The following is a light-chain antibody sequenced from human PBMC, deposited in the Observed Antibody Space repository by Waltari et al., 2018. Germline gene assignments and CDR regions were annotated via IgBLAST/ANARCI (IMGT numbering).Light chain of an antibody. CDR3: QSADSSGNYVV. CDR1: ALPKQD. J-gene: IGLJ2*01. Sequence: SYELTQPPSVSVSPGQTARLTCSGDALPKQDAYWYQQRPGQAPVLVIYRDTERPSGIPERFSGSSSGTIVTLTISGVQAEDEADYYCQSADSSGNYVVFGGGTKLTVL. CDR2: RDT. V-gene: IGLV3-25*03.